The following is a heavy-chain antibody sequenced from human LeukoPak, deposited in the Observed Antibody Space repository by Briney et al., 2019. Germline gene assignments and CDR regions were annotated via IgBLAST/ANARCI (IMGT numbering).Heavy chain of an antibody. D-gene: IGHD6-19*01. CDR1: GYTFTDYY. Sequence: ASVKVTCKASGYTFTDYYMHWVRQAPGQGLEWMGRINPNSGGTNYAQKFQGRVTMTRDTSISTAYMELSRLRSDDTAVYYCARAYHGYSSGWYWFDPWGQGTLVTASS. CDR3: ARAYHGYSSGWYWFDP. V-gene: IGHV1-2*06. J-gene: IGHJ5*02. CDR2: INPNSGGT.